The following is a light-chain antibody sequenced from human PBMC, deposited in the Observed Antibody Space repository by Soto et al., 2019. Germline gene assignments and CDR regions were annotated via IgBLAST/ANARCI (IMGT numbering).Light chain of an antibody. J-gene: IGLJ7*01. CDR3: AAWDASLKEPV. CDR1: SFNIGSNT. V-gene: IGLV1-44*01. Sequence: QSVLTQPPSASGTPGQRVTISCSGSSFNIGSNTVNWYQQLPGTAPKLLIYSNSQRPSGVPDRFSGSKSGTAASLAISGLQSEDEADYYCAAWDASLKEPVFGGGTQLTVL. CDR2: SNS.